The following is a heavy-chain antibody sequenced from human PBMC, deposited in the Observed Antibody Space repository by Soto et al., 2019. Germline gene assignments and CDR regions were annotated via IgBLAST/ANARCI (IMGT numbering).Heavy chain of an antibody. Sequence: QLQLQESGPGLVKPSEPLSLTCTVSGGSISSSSYYWGWIRQPPGKGLEWIGSIFYSGSTYYNPCLQSRVTRAVDTSTHHFSLKLSSVTAADTAVYSGACICSGGYRYGFYYSGMDVWGQGTTVTVSS. J-gene: IGHJ6*02. CDR2: IFYSGST. CDR1: GGSISSSSYY. D-gene: IGHD5-18*01. CDR3: ACICSGGYRYGFYYSGMDV. V-gene: IGHV4-39*02.